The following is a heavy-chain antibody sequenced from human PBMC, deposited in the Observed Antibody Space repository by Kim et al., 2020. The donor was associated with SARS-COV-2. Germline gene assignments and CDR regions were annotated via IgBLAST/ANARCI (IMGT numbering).Heavy chain of an antibody. CDR1: GGTFSSYA. CDR2: IIPIFGTA. J-gene: IGHJ3*02. Sequence: SVKVSCKASGGTFSSYAISWVRQAPGQGLEWMGGIIPIFGTANYAQKFQGRVTITADESTSTAYMELSSLRSEDTAVYYCARAPYYYDSSGYYSGAFDIWGQGTMVTVSS. CDR3: ARAPYYYDSSGYYSGAFDI. V-gene: IGHV1-69*13. D-gene: IGHD3-22*01.